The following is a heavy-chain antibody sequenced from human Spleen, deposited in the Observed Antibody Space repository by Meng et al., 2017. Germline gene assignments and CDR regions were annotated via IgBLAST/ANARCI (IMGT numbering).Heavy chain of an antibody. D-gene: IGHD3-22*01. CDR1: GYTFTGYY. Sequence: ASVKVSCKASGYTFTGYYMHWVRQAPGQGLEWMGRINPNSGGTNYAQKFQGRVTMTRDTSIRTVYMELRGLTSDDTAVYYRARDDPNYSDSGGNSQIWFDPWAQGTLVTVSS. CDR2: INPNSGGT. J-gene: IGHJ5*02. CDR3: ARDDPNYSDSGGNSQIWFDP. V-gene: IGHV1-2*06.